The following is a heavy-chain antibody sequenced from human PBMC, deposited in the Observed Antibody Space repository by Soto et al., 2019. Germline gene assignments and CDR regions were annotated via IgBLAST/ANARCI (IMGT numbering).Heavy chain of an antibody. CDR2: FHDSGKT. Sequence: SETLSLTCTVSGDSFSNFYWSWIRQSPGKGLGWIGYFHDSGKTGCNPSLETRVRIVEGTSGNQFSLTLRSVTAADTAIYYCERGTRSLITSVFDYWGQGLPVTVSS. J-gene: IGHJ4*02. CDR1: GDSFSNFY. CDR3: ERGTRSLITSVFDY. D-gene: IGHD1-20*01. V-gene: IGHV4-59*01.